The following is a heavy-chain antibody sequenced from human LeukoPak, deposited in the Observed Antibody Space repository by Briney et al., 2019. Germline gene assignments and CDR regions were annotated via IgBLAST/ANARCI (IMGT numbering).Heavy chain of an antibody. CDR3: AKDPPHSDFWSPPKGE. J-gene: IGHJ4*02. Sequence: GGSLRLSCAASGFTFSSYAMSWVRQAPGKGLEWVSAISGSGGSTYYADSVKGRFTISRDNSKNTLYLQMNSLRAEDTAVYYCAKDPPHSDFWSPPKGEWGQGTLVTVSS. CDR1: GFTFSSYA. CDR2: ISGSGGST. D-gene: IGHD3-3*01. V-gene: IGHV3-23*01.